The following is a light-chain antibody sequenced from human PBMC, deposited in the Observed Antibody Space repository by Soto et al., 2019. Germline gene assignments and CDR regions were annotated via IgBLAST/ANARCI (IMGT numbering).Light chain of an antibody. V-gene: IGKV1-9*01. CDR3: QQINSFPLT. Sequence: DIQLTQSPSFLSASVGDRVTITCRASQGISSSLAWYQQKPGRAPELLIYAASTLQSGVPSRFSGSGSGTEFTLTISSLQTEDFATYDCQQINSFPLTFGGGTKVQIK. CDR2: AAS. CDR1: QGISSS. J-gene: IGKJ4*01.